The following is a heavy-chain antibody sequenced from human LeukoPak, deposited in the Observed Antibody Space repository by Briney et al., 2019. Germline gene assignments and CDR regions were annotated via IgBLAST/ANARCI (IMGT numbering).Heavy chain of an antibody. V-gene: IGHV4-61*02. J-gene: IGHJ4*02. CDR3: ARGRDSSSSRIDY. D-gene: IGHD6-6*01. CDR2: IYTSGST. CDR1: GGSISSGSYY. Sequence: SETLSLTCTVSGGSISSGSYYWSWIRQPAGKGLEWIGRIYTSGSTNYNPSLKSRVTISVDTSKNQFSLKLSSVTAADTAVYYCARGRDSSSSRIDYWGQGTLVTVSS.